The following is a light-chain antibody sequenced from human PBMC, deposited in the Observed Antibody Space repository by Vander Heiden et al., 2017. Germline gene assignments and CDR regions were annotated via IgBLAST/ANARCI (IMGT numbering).Light chain of an antibody. J-gene: IGLJ1*01. V-gene: IGLV2-8*01. CDR1: SSDVGGYEY. CDR3: SSYAGNNNKV. Sequence: QSALPQPPSASGWPGQSVAISSTASSSDVGGYEYVSWYQQHPGNAPNLIIYEVTQRSSGVPDRFSGSKSGNTASLSVSVLQAEDEADYYCSSYAGNNNKVFGTGTKVTVL. CDR2: EVT.